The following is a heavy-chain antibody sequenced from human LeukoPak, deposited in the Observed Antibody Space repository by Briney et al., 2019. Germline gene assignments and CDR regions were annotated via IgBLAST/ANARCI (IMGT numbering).Heavy chain of an antibody. V-gene: IGHV4-39*01. J-gene: IGHJ4*02. CDR3: ARWPRGYYDILTGYYTPYLIDY. D-gene: IGHD3-9*01. CDR1: GGSISSSSYY. Sequence: SETLSLTCTVSGGSISSSSYYWGWIRQPPGKGLEWIGSIYYSGSTYYNPSLKSRVTISVDTSKNQFSLKLSSVTAADTAVYYCARWPRGYYDILTGYYTPYLIDYWGQGTLVTVSS. CDR2: IYYSGST.